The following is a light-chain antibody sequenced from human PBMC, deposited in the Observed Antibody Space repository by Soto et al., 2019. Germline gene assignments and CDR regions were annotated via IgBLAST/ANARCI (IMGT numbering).Light chain of an antibody. CDR1: QGIDTS. CDR3: QQSYSMPIT. J-gene: IGKJ5*01. CDR2: AAS. V-gene: IGKV1-39*01. Sequence: ILLTQSPSSLSASVGDRVTITCRASQGIDTSLAWYQQKPGKAPKLLIFAASSLQSGVPSRFSGSGSGTDFTLTISSLQPEDFATYYCQQSYSMPITFGQGTRLEIK.